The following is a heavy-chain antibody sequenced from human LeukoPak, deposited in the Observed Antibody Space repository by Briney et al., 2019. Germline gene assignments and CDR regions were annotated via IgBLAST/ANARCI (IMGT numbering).Heavy chain of an antibody. CDR3: ARAPSEIGGYYPEYFRH. Sequence: GGSLRLSCAASGFTFSTYWMHWVRQAPGKGLVWVSRIKSDGSTNYADSVKGRFTISRDNAKNTVSLQMNSLRPEDTGVYYCARAPSEIGGYYPEYFRHWGQGTLVTVSA. CDR2: IKSDGST. V-gene: IGHV3-74*01. CDR1: GFTFSTYW. J-gene: IGHJ1*01. D-gene: IGHD3-22*01.